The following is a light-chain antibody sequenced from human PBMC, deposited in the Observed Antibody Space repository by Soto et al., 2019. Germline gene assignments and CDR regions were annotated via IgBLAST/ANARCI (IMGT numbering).Light chain of an antibody. V-gene: IGLV2-23*02. CDR1: SSDVGSYYP. Sequence: QSALTQPGSMSGSPGQSITISCTGTSSDVGSYYPVSWFQQHPGKAPKLIIYEVNKRPSGVSDRFSGSKSGNTASLTISGLQAADEAEYYCCSYAGDTTFFVFGTGTKVTVL. CDR3: CSYAGDTTFFV. CDR2: EVN. J-gene: IGLJ1*01.